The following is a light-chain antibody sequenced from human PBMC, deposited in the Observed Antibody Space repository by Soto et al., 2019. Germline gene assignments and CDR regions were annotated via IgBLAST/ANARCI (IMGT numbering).Light chain of an antibody. CDR2: GAS. V-gene: IGKV3-20*01. Sequence: EVVLTQSPGTLSLSPGEGATLSCRASQRVSSAYLAWYQQKPGQAPRLLIYGASTRASDIPDRFSGSGSGADFTHTISRLEPEDSAVYYCQHYGSSRTFGQGTKVEIK. CDR1: QRVSSAY. J-gene: IGKJ1*01. CDR3: QHYGSSRT.